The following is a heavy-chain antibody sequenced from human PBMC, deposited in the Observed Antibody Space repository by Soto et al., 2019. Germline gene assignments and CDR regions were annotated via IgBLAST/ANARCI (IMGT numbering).Heavy chain of an antibody. Sequence: SETLSLTCAVYGGSFSGCYWSWIRQPPGKGLEWIGEINHSGSTNYNPSLKSRVTISVDTSKNQFSLKLSSVTAADTAVYYCAREIAAAGYFDYWGQGTLVTVSS. CDR2: INHSGST. J-gene: IGHJ4*02. CDR3: AREIAAAGYFDY. V-gene: IGHV4-34*01. CDR1: GGSFSGCY. D-gene: IGHD6-13*01.